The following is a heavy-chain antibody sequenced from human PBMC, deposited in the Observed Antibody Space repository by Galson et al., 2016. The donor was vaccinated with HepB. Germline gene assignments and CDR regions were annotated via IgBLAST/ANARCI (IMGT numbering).Heavy chain of an antibody. CDR2: IFSAGTT. V-gene: IGHV3-53*01. Sequence: SLRLSCAASGFSVSSNYLSWVRQAPGKGLEWVSVIFSAGTTHYADSVKGRFTISRDNSKNTLYLQMNSLRAEDTAVYYCARDSGSVSFDYWGQGTLVTVSS. D-gene: IGHD1-26*01. CDR1: GFSVSSNY. J-gene: IGHJ4*02. CDR3: ARDSGSVSFDY.